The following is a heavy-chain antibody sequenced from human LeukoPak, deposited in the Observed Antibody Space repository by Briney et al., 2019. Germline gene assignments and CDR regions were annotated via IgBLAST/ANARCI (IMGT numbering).Heavy chain of an antibody. Sequence: SVKVSCKASGGTSSSYAISWVRQAPGQGLEWMGGIIPIFGTANYAQKFQGRVTMTTDTSTSTAYMELRSLRSDDTAVYYCARDDLSSGWYEGSHWGQGTLVTVSS. V-gene: IGHV1-69*05. CDR1: GGTSSSYA. CDR2: IIPIFGTA. CDR3: ARDDLSSGWYEGSH. J-gene: IGHJ4*02. D-gene: IGHD6-19*01.